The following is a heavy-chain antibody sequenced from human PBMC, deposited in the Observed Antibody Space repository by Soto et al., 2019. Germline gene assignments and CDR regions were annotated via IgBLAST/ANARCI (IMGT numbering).Heavy chain of an antibody. D-gene: IGHD1-7*01. J-gene: IGHJ6*02. CDR3: ARGLTGTTYRDYYGMDV. CDR2: ISAYNGNT. V-gene: IGHV1-18*04. Sequence: GASVKVSCKASGYTFTSYCISWVRQAPGQGLEWMGWISAYNGNTNYAQKLQGRVTMTTDTSTSTAYMELRSLRSDDTAVYYCARGLTGTTYRDYYGMDVWGQGTTVTVSS. CDR1: GYTFTSYC.